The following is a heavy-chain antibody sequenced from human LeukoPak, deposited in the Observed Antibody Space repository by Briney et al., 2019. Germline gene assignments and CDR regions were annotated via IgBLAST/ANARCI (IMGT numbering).Heavy chain of an antibody. CDR2: INPNSGGT. Sequence: ASVKVSCKASGYTFTDYFMHWLRQAPGQGLEWMGWINPNSGGTNYAHKFQGRVTMTRDMSTSTVYMELSSLRSEDKAVYYCARDEVVVIDRLGAFDIWGQGTMVTVSS. D-gene: IGHD3-22*01. CDR1: GYTFTDYF. CDR3: ARDEVVVIDRLGAFDI. V-gene: IGHV1-2*02. J-gene: IGHJ3*02.